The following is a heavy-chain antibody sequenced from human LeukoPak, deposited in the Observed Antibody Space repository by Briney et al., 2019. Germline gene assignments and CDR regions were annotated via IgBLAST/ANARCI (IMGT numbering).Heavy chain of an antibody. D-gene: IGHD2-15*01. CDR3: ARADCSGGSCYFDY. V-gene: IGHV1-69*13. CDR1: GGTFSSYA. CDR2: IIPIFGTA. J-gene: IGHJ4*02. Sequence: ASVKVSCKASGGTFSSYAISWVRQAPGQGLEWMGGIIPIFGTANYAQKFQGRVTITADVSTSTAYMELSSLRSEDTAVYYCARADCSGGSCYFDYWGQGTLVTVSS.